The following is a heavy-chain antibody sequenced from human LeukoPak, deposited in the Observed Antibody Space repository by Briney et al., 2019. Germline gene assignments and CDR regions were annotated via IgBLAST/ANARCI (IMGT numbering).Heavy chain of an antibody. J-gene: IGHJ6*03. Sequence: SETLSLTCTVSGGSISSYYWSWIRQPPGKGLEWIGYIYYSGSTNYNPSLKSRVTISVDTSKNQFSLKLSSVTAADTAVYYCARDGRSGSYYYYMDVWGKGTTVTISS. CDR2: IYYSGST. CDR1: GGSISSYY. CDR3: ARDGRSGSYYYYMDV. V-gene: IGHV4-59*01. D-gene: IGHD1-26*01.